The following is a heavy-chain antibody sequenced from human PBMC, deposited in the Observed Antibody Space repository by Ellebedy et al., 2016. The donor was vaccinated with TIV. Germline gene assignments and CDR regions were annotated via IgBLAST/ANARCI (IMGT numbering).Heavy chain of an antibody. J-gene: IGHJ4*02. Sequence: SETLSLTCTVSGGSISRYYWTWIRQPPGKRLEWMGYIYYTGSPNYNPSLKSRVTISVDTTKNQFSLKLNSVTTADTAVYYCARVSYGGNVDYWGQGNLVTVSS. D-gene: IGHD4-23*01. CDR3: ARVSYGGNVDY. CDR2: IYYTGSP. V-gene: IGHV4-59*01. CDR1: GGSISRYY.